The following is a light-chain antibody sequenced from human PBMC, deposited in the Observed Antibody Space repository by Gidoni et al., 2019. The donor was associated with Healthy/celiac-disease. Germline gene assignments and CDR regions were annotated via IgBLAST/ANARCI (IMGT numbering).Light chain of an antibody. CDR3: QAWDSSTAYV. V-gene: IGLV3-1*01. Sequence: SYELTKQPSVSVSPGQTASITCSGVKLGDKYACWYRQKPGQSPVLVIYQDSKRPSGIPYRFSGSNSGNTATLTISGTQAMDEADYYCQAWDSSTAYVFGTGTKVTVL. CDR2: QDS. CDR1: KLGDKY. J-gene: IGLJ1*01.